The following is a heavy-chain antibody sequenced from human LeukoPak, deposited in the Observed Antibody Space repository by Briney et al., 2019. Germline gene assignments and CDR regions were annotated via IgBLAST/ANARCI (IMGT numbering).Heavy chain of an antibody. V-gene: IGHV3-21*01. Sequence: GGSLRLSCAASGFTFSSYSMNWVRQAPGKGLEWVSSISSSSSYIYYADSVKGRFTISRDNSKNTLYLQMNSLRAEDTAVYYCAKGPLFVSYRYSNWFDPWGQGTLVTVSS. CDR2: ISSSSSYI. D-gene: IGHD3-16*02. CDR1: GFTFSSYS. J-gene: IGHJ5*02. CDR3: AKGPLFVSYRYSNWFDP.